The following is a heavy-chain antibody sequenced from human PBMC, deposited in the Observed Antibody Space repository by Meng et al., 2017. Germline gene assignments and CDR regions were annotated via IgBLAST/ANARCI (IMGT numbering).Heavy chain of an antibody. CDR2: ISYDGSNK. J-gene: IGHJ4*02. CDR3: ASDCSGGSCFFY. V-gene: IGHV3-30*04. Sequence: GGSLRLSCAASGFTFSSYAMHWVRQAPGKGLEWVAVISYDGSNKYYADSVKGRFTISRDNSKNTLYLQMNSLRAEDTAVYYCASDCSGGSCFFYWGQGTLVTVSS. CDR1: GFTFSSYA. D-gene: IGHD2-15*01.